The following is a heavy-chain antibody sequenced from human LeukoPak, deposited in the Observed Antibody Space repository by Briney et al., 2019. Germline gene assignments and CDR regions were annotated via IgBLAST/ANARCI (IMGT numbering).Heavy chain of an antibody. V-gene: IGHV4-39*07. CDR3: ARGSYDYVWGSYRYRNLYYFDY. Sequence: PSETLSLTCSVSGGSITSSNYYWAWIRQPPGKGLEWIGSIYHSEDTYYNPSLKSRVTISVDTSKNQFSLKLSSVTAADTAVYYCARGSYDYVWGSYRYRNLYYFDYWGQGTLVTVSS. CDR2: IYHSEDT. D-gene: IGHD3-16*02. J-gene: IGHJ4*02. CDR1: GGSITSSNYY.